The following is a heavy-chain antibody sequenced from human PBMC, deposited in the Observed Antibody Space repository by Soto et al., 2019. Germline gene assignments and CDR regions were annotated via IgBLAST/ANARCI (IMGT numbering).Heavy chain of an antibody. CDR1: GFTFSSYD. Sequence: EVQLLESGGGLVQPGGSLRLSCAASGFTFSSYDMSWVRQTPGKGLEWVSGISGSGASTYYADSVKGRFTISRDNSKNTLYLQMNSLRAEETAVYYCAKRLWLDVFAYWGQGTLVTVSS. CDR2: ISGSGAST. J-gene: IGHJ4*02. V-gene: IGHV3-23*01. D-gene: IGHD6-19*01. CDR3: AKRLWLDVFAY.